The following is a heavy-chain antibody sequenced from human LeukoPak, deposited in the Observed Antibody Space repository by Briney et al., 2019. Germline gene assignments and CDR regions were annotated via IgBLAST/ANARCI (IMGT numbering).Heavy chain of an antibody. D-gene: IGHD4-17*01. CDR3: ARAGRADGDYHYFDY. CDR1: GVIFNNFA. V-gene: IGHV3-30-3*01. Sequence: GGSLRLSCAPSGVIFNNFAFHWVHQAPGKGLEWIAAVSYDGSNKYYADSVRGRLTISRDNSKNTLYLQMNSLRAEDTAVYYCARAGRADGDYHYFDYWGQGTLVTVSS. J-gene: IGHJ4*02. CDR2: VSYDGSNK.